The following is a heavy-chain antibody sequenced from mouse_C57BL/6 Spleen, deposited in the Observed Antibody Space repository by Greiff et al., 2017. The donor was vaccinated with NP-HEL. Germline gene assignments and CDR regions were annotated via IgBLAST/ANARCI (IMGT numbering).Heavy chain of an antibody. D-gene: IGHD2-1*01. Sequence: QVQLQQPGTELVKPGASVKLSCKASGYTFTSYWMHWVKQRPGQGLEWIGNINPSNGGTNYNEKFKSKATLTVDKSSSTAYMQLSSLTSEDSAVYFCARGRIYYGNYGAMDYWGQGTSVTVSS. J-gene: IGHJ4*01. CDR3: ARGRIYYGNYGAMDY. V-gene: IGHV1-53*01. CDR1: GYTFTSYW. CDR2: INPSNGGT.